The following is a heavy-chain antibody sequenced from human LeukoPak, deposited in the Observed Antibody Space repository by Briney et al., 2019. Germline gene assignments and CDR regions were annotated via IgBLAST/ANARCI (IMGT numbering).Heavy chain of an antibody. J-gene: IGHJ4*02. CDR1: GFTFSNYL. V-gene: IGHV3-7*01. CDR3: VRDYVWWTSDPDY. D-gene: IGHD3-16*01. CDR2: IKEDGSEK. Sequence: PGGSLRLSCVASGFTFSNYLMSWFRQTPRKELEWLGNIKEDGSEKYYLDSLKGRFTISRDNTHSSVFLQMNNLRAEDTAMYYCVRDYVWWTSDPDYWGQGTLVTVSS.